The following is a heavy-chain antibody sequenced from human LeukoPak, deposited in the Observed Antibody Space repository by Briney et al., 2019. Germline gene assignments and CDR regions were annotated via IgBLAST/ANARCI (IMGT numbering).Heavy chain of an antibody. CDR3: TRGLDWLPTPPRDDY. CDR1: GFTFGDYA. D-gene: IGHD5-12*01. Sequence: PGGSLRLSCTASGFTFGDYAKSWFRQAPGKGLEWVGFIRSKAYGGTTEYAASVKGRFTISRDDSKSIAYLQMNSLKTEDTAVYYCTRGLDWLPTPPRDDYWGQGTLVTVSS. V-gene: IGHV3-49*03. J-gene: IGHJ4*02. CDR2: IRSKAYGGTT.